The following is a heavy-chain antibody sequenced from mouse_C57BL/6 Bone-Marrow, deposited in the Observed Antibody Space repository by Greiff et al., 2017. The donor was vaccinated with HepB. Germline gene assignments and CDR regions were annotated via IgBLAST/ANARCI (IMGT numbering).Heavy chain of an antibody. CDR3: QFITTVVANYFDY. V-gene: IGHV1-39*01. D-gene: IGHD1-1*01. CDR1: GYSFTDYN. CDR2: INPNYGTT. J-gene: IGHJ2*01. Sequence: EVKLMESGPELVKPGASVKISCKASGYSFTDYNMNWVKQSNGKSLEWIGVINPNYGTTSYNQKFKGKATLTVDQSSSTAYMQLNSLTSEDSAVYYCQFITTVVANYFDYWGQGTTLTVSS.